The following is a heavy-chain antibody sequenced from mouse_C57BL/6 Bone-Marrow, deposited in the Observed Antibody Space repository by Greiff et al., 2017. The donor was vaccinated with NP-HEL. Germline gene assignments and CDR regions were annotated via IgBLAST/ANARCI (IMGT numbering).Heavy chain of an antibody. CDR3: TMDYGSSYYFDY. V-gene: IGHV14-4*01. Sequence: EVQLQQSGAELVRPGASVKLSCTASGFNIKDDYMHWVKQRPEQGLEWIGWIDRENGDTEYASKFQGKATITADTSSNTAYLQLSSLTSEDTAVYYCTMDYGSSYYFDYWGQGTTLTVSS. J-gene: IGHJ2*01. CDR1: GFNIKDDY. CDR2: IDRENGDT. D-gene: IGHD1-1*01.